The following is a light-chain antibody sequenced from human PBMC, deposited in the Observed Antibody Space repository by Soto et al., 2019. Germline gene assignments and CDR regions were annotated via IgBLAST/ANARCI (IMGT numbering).Light chain of an antibody. Sequence: QLVLTQPPSVSGAPGQRVTISCTGSSSNIGAGYDVHWYQQLPGTAPKLLIYGNSNRPSGVPDRFSGSKSGTSASLAITGLQAEDEADYCCQSYDSSLSVVFGGGTKVTVL. CDR2: GNS. CDR1: SSNIGAGYD. J-gene: IGLJ2*01. V-gene: IGLV1-40*01. CDR3: QSYDSSLSVV.